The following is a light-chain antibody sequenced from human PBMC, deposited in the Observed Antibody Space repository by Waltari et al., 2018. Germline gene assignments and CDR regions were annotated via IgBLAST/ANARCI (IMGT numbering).Light chain of an antibody. CDR2: DAS. V-gene: IGKV3-11*01. CDR3: QQRSNWPLT. CDR1: QSISTS. J-gene: IGKJ4*01. Sequence: ETVLTQSPATLSLSPGDRATLSCRASQSISTSLAWYQKKPGQAPRLLIYDASNRATGIPARFSGSGSGTDFTLTISSLEPEDFAVYYCQQRSNWPLTFGGGTKVEIK.